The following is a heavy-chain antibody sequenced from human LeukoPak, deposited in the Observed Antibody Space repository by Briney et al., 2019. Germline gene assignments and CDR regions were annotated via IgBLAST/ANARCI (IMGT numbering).Heavy chain of an antibody. CDR2: LSWTSLSI. CDR3: TKENSMALRHYYLDV. V-gene: IGHV3-9*01. J-gene: IGHJ6*03. CDR1: VFIFDEYA. D-gene: IGHD2/OR15-2a*01. Sequence: GGSLRLFCAAPVFIFDEYAIHWVRLVPGKGLEWVAGLSWTSLSIGYADSVKGRFTISRDNAKASLYLEMNSLRPEDTAFYHCTKENSMALRHYYLDVWGKGITVTVSS.